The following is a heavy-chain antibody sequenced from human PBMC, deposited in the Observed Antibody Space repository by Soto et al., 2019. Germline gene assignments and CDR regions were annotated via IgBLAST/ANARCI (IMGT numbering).Heavy chain of an antibody. Sequence: SETLSLTCTVSGGSISSYYWSWIRQPPGKGLEWIGYIYYSGSTNYNPSLKSRVTISVDTSKNQFSLKLSSVTAADTAVYYCARHSPMVRGVNFDYWGQGTLVTVSS. V-gene: IGHV4-59*08. J-gene: IGHJ4*02. CDR2: IYYSGST. CDR3: ARHSPMVRGVNFDY. CDR1: GGSISSYY. D-gene: IGHD3-10*01.